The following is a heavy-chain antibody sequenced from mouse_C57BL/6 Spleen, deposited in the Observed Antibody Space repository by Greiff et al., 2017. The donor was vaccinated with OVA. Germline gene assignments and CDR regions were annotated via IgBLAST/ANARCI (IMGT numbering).Heavy chain of an antibody. J-gene: IGHJ4*01. CDR2: IHPNSGST. CDR3: ARSDSAGYDYYAMDY. Sequence: VQLQQPGAELVKPGASVKLSCKASGYTFTSYWMHWVKQRPGQGLEWIGMIHPNSGSTNYNEKFKSKATLTVDKSSSTAYMQLSSLTSEDSAVDYGARSDSAGYDYYAMDYWGQGTSVTVSS. D-gene: IGHD3-2*02. CDR1: GYTFTSYW. V-gene: IGHV1-64*01.